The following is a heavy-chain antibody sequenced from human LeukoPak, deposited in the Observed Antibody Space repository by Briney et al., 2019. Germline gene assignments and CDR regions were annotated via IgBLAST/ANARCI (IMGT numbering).Heavy chain of an antibody. D-gene: IGHD3-22*01. CDR3: AKGSYYDSSGSFYFDY. CDR1: GFAFSDYY. Sequence: GGSLRLSCAASGFAFSDYYMSWVRQAPGKGLEWVSGISGSGDNTYYADSVKGRFTISRDNSKNTLYVQVNSLGTEDTAAYYCAKGSYYDSSGSFYFDYWGQGTLVTVSS. CDR2: ISGSGDNT. V-gene: IGHV3-23*01. J-gene: IGHJ4*02.